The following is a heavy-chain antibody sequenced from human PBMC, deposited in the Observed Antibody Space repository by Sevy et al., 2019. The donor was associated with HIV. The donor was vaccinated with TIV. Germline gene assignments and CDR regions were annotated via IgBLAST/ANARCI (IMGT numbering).Heavy chain of an antibody. CDR2: MSYSAFT. CDR3: ASGQGAGYFDH. V-gene: IGHV4-59*13. Sequence: SETLSLTCTVSADSINSYYYSWIRQPPGGGLEWIGFMSYSAFTNSNPSLKSRVTLSIDTSKNQISLKLTSVTPADTAIYFCASGQGAGYFDHWGQGTLVTVSS. CDR1: ADSINSYY. J-gene: IGHJ4*02.